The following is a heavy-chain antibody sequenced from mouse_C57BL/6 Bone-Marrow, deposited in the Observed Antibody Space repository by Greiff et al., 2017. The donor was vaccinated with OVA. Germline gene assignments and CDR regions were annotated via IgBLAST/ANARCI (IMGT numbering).Heavy chain of an antibody. J-gene: IGHJ4*01. V-gene: IGHV1-55*01. CDR3: ARRYGSSYRDYAMDY. CDR2: IYPGSGST. CDR1: GYTFTSYW. Sequence: QLQQPGAELVKPGASVKMSCKASGYTFTSYWITWVKQRPGQGLEWIGDIYPGSGSTNYNEKFKSKATLTVDTSSSTAYMQLSSLTSEDSAVYYCARRYGSSYRDYAMDYWGQGTSVTVSS. D-gene: IGHD1-1*01.